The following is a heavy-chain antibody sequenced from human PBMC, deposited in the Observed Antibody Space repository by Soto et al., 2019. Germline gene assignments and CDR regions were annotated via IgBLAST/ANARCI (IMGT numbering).Heavy chain of an antibody. CDR1: GGTFSSYA. V-gene: IGHV1-69*01. J-gene: IGHJ4*02. CDR2: IITIFGTA. CDR3: ARAGTTYYYDSSGYYPLDY. Sequence: QVQLVQSGAEVKQPGSSVKVSCKASGGTFSSYAISWVRQAPGQGLEWMGGIITIFGTANYAQKFQGRVTITADESTTTAYMVRSSLRSEDTAVYYCARAGTTYYYDSSGYYPLDYWGQGTLVTVFS. D-gene: IGHD3-22*01.